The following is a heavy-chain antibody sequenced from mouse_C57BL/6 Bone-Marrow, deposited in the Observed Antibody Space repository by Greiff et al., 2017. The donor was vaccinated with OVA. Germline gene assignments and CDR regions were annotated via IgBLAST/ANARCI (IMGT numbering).Heavy chain of an antibody. J-gene: IGHJ1*03. D-gene: IGHD2-2*01. CDR3: ARDLGGYGWYFDV. V-gene: IGHV5-16*01. CDR1: GFTFSDYY. Sequence: EVKVEESEGGLVQPGSSMKLSCTASGFTFSDYYMAWVRQVPEKGLEWVANINYDGSSTYYLDSLKSRFIISRDNAMNILYLQMSSLKSEDTATYYCARDLGGYGWYFDVWGTGTTVTVSS. CDR2: INYDGSST.